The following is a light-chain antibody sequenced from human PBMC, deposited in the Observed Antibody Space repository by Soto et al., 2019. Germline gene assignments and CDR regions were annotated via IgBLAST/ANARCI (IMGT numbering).Light chain of an antibody. Sequence: QSALTQPASVSGSPGQSITISCTGTSSDVGAYNCVSWYQQHPGKAPKLMIYDVSNRPSGVSNRFSGSKSGNTASLTISGLQAEDEADYYCYSYTTSSTRVFGGGTKLTVL. CDR3: YSYTTSSTRV. CDR2: DVS. V-gene: IGLV2-14*01. J-gene: IGLJ2*01. CDR1: SSDVGAYNC.